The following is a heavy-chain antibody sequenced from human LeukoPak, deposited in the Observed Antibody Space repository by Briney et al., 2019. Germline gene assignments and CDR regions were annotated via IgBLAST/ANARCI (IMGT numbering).Heavy chain of an antibody. CDR3: VRDSLVGYGHRYFDC. CDR2: IKPDGSEK. D-gene: IGHD5-18*01. J-gene: IGHJ4*02. Sequence: GGSLRLSCAASGFTSSSYWMSWVRQAPGKGLEWVANIKPDGSEKQYVDSVKGRLTISRDNAKNSLYLQMNSLRVEDTAVYYCVRDSLVGYGHRYFDCWGQGTLVTVSS. V-gene: IGHV3-7*01. CDR1: GFTSSSYW.